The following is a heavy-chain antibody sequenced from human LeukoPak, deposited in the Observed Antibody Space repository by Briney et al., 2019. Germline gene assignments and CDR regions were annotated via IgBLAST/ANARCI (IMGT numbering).Heavy chain of an antibody. CDR3: TRDHDFWRGPLDV. CDR1: GFTFGDYS. V-gene: IGHV3-49*03. J-gene: IGHJ6*04. CDR2: IRGEGYGGTT. D-gene: IGHD3-3*01. Sequence: GGSLRLSCTGSGFTFGDYSMSWFREAPGEGREWGGLIRGEGYGGTTEYAASVTGRFTISRDESKSSAYLQMNSVKTEDTDVYYCTRDHDFWRGPLDVWGTGTPVTVSS.